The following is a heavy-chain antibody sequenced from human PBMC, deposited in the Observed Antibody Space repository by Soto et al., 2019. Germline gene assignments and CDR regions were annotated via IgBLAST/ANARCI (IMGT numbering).Heavy chain of an antibody. CDR2: INSDGDMI. CDR1: GFTFRSNW. V-gene: IGHV3-74*01. D-gene: IGHD5-12*01. Sequence: EVQLMESGGGLVRPGGSLRLSCAASGFTFRSNWMHWVRQAPGKGLVWVSRINSDGDMISYADSVKGRFTISRDNAKSTLYLQMNSLRAEDTAVYYCVRDPGEVATKYFFDYWGQGTLVTVSA. J-gene: IGHJ4*02. CDR3: VRDPGEVATKYFFDY.